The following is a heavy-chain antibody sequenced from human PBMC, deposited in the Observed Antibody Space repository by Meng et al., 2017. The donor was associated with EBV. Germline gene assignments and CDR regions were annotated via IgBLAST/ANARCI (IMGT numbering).Heavy chain of an antibody. D-gene: IGHD5-12*01. V-gene: IGHV3-30-3*01. Sequence: VQLVESGGRVVQPGRSLRLSCAASGFTFSSYAMHWVRQAPGKGLEWVAVISYDGSNKYYADSVKGRFTISRDNSKNTLYLQMNSLRAEDTAVYYCAGGQQWLRSPYFDYWGQGTLVTVSS. CDR2: ISYDGSNK. J-gene: IGHJ4*02. CDR3: AGGQQWLRSPYFDY. CDR1: GFTFSSYA.